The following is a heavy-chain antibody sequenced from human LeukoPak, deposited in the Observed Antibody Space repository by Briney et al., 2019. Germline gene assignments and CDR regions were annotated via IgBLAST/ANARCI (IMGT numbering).Heavy chain of an antibody. CDR2: IIPIFGTA. D-gene: IGHD6-13*01. CDR1: GGTFSSYA. CDR3: ARAKKAAAAADY. Sequence: AASVKVSCKASGGTFSSYAISWVRQAPGQGLEWMGGIIPIFGTAKYAQKFQGRVTITADKSTSTAYMELSSLRSEDTAVYYCARAKKAAAAADYWGQGTLVTVSS. V-gene: IGHV1-69*06. J-gene: IGHJ4*02.